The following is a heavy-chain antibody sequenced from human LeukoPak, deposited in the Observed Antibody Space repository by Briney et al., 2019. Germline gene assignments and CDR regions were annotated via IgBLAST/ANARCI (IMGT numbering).Heavy chain of an antibody. V-gene: IGHV1-46*01. Sequence: AASVKVSCKASGYTFTSYHMHWVRQAPGQGLEWMGMISPSGGSTSYAQRFQGRVAVTWDTSTSTVFVEVSSLRSEDTAVYYCARDRLNDGLCYFDYWGQGTLVTVSS. CDR3: ARDRLNDGLCYFDY. J-gene: IGHJ4*02. CDR2: ISPSGGST. D-gene: IGHD1-1*01. CDR1: GYTFTSYH.